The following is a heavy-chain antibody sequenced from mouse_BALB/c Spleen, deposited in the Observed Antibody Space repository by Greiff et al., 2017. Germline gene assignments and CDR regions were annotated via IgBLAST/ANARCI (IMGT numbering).Heavy chain of an antibody. CDR3: ARRSDGYPHWYFDV. CDR1: GFTFSSYG. V-gene: IGHV5-6*02. J-gene: IGHJ1*01. CDR2: ISSGGSYT. D-gene: IGHD2-3*01. Sequence: EVKLVESGGDLVKPGGSLKLSCAASGFTFSSYGMSWVRQTPDMRLEWVATISSGGSYTYYPDSVKGRFTISRDNAKNTLYLQMSSLKSEDTAMYYCARRSDGYPHWYFDVWGAGTTVTVSS.